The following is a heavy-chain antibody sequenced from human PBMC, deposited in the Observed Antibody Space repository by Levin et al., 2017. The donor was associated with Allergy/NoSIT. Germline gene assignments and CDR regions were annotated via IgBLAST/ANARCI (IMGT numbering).Heavy chain of an antibody. CDR3: ARDASNYDILTGSWGTGWFDP. Sequence: LSLPCAASGFTFRSYGMHWVRQAPGKGLEWVAVIWYDGSNKYYADSVKGRFTISRDNSKNTLYLQMNSLRAEDTAVYYCARDASNYDILTGSWGTGWFDPWGQGTLVTVSS. V-gene: IGHV3-33*01. CDR1: GFTFRSYG. J-gene: IGHJ5*02. D-gene: IGHD3-9*01. CDR2: IWYDGSNK.